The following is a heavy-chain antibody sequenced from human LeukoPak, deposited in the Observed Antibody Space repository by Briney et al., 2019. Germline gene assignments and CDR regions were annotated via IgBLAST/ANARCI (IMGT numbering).Heavy chain of an antibody. Sequence: SETLSLTCAVSGGSISSGGYSWSWIRQPPGKGLEWIGYIYHSGSTYYNPSLKSRVTISVDRSKNQFSLKLSSVTAADTAVYYCAREEDDSSAGWFDPWGQGTLVTVSS. CDR1: GGSISSGGYS. CDR3: AREEDDSSAGWFDP. V-gene: IGHV4-30-2*01. D-gene: IGHD3-22*01. CDR2: IYHSGST. J-gene: IGHJ5*02.